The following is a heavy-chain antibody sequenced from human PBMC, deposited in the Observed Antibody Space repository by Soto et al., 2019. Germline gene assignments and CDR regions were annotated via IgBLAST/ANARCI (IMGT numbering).Heavy chain of an antibody. CDR3: ARDIGYCSSTSCYTGNWFDP. CDR1: GGSVSSGSYY. J-gene: IGHJ5*02. Sequence: QVQLRESGPGLVKPSETLSLTCTVSGGSVSSGSYYWSWIRQPPGKGLEWIGYIYYSGSTNYNPSLKSRVTISVDTSKNQFSLKLSSVTAADTAVYYCARDIGYCSSTSCYTGNWFDPWGQGTLVTVSS. D-gene: IGHD2-2*02. CDR2: IYYSGST. V-gene: IGHV4-61*01.